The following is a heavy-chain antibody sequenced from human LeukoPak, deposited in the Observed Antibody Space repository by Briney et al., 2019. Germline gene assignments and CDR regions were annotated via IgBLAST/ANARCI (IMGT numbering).Heavy chain of an antibody. D-gene: IGHD1-7*01. Sequence: GGSLRLSCAASGFTFSSYSMNWVRQAPGKGLEWVSSISSGSSYIYYADSVKGRFTISRDNAKNSLYLQMNSLRAEDTAVYYCARDVSGTDYHYYAMDGWGQGTTVTVSS. CDR3: ARDVSGTDYHYYAMDG. CDR1: GFTFSSYS. J-gene: IGHJ6*02. V-gene: IGHV3-21*01. CDR2: ISSGSSYI.